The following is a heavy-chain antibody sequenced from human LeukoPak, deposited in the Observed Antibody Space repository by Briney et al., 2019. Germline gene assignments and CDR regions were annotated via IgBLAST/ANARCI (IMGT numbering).Heavy chain of an antibody. J-gene: IGHJ5*02. V-gene: IGHV3-9*01. CDR3: TKGVGFEINWFDP. D-gene: IGHD3-10*01. CDR1: GFTFDDYA. CDR2: INWNSGDI. Sequence: GGSLRLSCAASGFTFDDYAMHWVRQAPGKGLEWVSGINWNSGDIGYADSVKGRFTISRDNAKNSLYLQMNSLRAEDTALYYCTKGVGFEINWFDPWGQGTLVTVSS.